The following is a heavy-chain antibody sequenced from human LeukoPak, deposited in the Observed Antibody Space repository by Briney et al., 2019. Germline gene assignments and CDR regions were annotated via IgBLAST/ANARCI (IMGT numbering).Heavy chain of an antibody. CDR1: GFTFSRYA. CDR2: INTDSSDI. CDR3: ARDTFHPGLIDS. V-gene: IGHV3-21*05. D-gene: IGHD2-21*01. J-gene: IGHJ4*02. Sequence: GGSLRLSCAASGFTFSRYAMNWVRQAPGKGLEWVSYINTDSSDIHYADSVKGRFTISRDNARNTLYLQLSSLRAEDSAVYYCARDTFHPGLIDSWGQGALVTVSS.